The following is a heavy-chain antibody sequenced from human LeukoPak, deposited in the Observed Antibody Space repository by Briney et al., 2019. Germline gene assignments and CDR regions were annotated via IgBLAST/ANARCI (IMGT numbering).Heavy chain of an antibody. V-gene: IGHV3-21*01. CDR1: EFTFSTYS. CDR3: ARDLGGDYRFDY. J-gene: IGHJ4*02. D-gene: IGHD4-17*01. Sequence: GGSLRLSCAASEFTFSTYSRNWVRQAPGKGLEWVSSISSGSGYIFYADSVKGRFTISRDNAKNSLYLQMNSLRAEDTAVYYCARDLGGDYRFDYWGQGTLVAVSS. CDR2: ISSGSGYI.